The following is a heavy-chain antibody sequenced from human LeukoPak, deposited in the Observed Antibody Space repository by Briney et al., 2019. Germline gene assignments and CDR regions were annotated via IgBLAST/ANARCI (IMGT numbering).Heavy chain of an antibody. Sequence: SETLSLTCAVYGGSFSGYYWSWIRQPPGKGVEWIGEINHSGSTNYNPSLKSRVTISVDTSKNQFSLKLSSVTAADTAVYYCARRGYSYGYQYYYYYMDVWGKGTTVTVSS. V-gene: IGHV4-34*01. D-gene: IGHD5-18*01. CDR1: GGSFSGYY. CDR3: ARRGYSYGYQYYYYYMDV. CDR2: INHSGST. J-gene: IGHJ6*03.